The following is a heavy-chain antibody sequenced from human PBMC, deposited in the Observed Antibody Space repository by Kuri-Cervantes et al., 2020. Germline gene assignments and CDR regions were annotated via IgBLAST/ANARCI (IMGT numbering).Heavy chain of an antibody. CDR2: IKHDGSDT. Sequence: GESLKISCAASGFTFSGYWMSWVRQAPGKGLEWVANIKHDGSDTHYVDSVKGRFTISRDNAKNSLYLQMNSLRAEDTAVYYCARASGYSYGYQNCYYYSMDDWGQGTMVTVSS. CDR1: GFTFSGYW. D-gene: IGHD5-18*01. CDR3: ARASGYSYGYQNCYYYSMDD. J-gene: IGHJ6*02. V-gene: IGHV3-7*01.